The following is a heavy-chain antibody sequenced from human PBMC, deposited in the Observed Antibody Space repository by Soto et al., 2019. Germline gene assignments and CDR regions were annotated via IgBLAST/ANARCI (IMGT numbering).Heavy chain of an antibody. CDR3: ASEPDYGEKGYYFDY. V-gene: IGHV3-33*01. CDR2: IWYDGSNK. J-gene: IGHJ4*02. D-gene: IGHD4-17*01. CDR1: GFTFSSYG. Sequence: QVQLVESGGGVVQPGRSLRLSCAASGFTFSSYGMHWVRQAPGKGLEWVAVIWYDGSNKYYADSVKGRFTISRDNSKNTLYLQMNSLRAEDTAVYYCASEPDYGEKGYYFDYWGQGTLVTVSS.